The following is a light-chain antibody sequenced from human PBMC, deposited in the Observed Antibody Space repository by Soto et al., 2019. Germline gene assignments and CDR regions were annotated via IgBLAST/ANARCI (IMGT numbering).Light chain of an antibody. Sequence: QSALTQPASVSGSPGQSITISCTGTSSDVGDYNYVSWYQQHPGKAPKLMIYEGSNRPSGVSNRFSGSKSGNTASLTISGLQAEDEADYYCSSYTSSNTCVFGGGTKVTVL. CDR3: SSYTSSNTCV. J-gene: IGLJ3*02. CDR2: EGS. CDR1: SSDVGDYNY. V-gene: IGLV2-14*01.